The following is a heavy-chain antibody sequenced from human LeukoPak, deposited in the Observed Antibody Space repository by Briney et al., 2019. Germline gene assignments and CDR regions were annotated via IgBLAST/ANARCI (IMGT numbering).Heavy chain of an antibody. CDR3: ARGSPSSSTYYFGSGSQYYFDY. V-gene: IGHV4-34*01. CDR1: GDTFSPFS. Sequence: SETLSLTCAVYGDTFSPFSWTWIRQPPGKGLEWLGDIYHTGNTKYNPSLKSRVTMSVDTSKVQFSLRLVSVTAADTAVYYCARGSPSSSTYYFGSGSQYYFDYWGQGTLVTVSS. J-gene: IGHJ4*02. CDR2: IYHTGNT. D-gene: IGHD3-10*01.